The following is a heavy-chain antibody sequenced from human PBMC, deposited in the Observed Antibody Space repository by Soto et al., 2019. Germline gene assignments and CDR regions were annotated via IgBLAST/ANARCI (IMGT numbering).Heavy chain of an antibody. Sequence: ETLSLTCTVSGGSISSDYWSWIRQPPGEGLEWIGYIYFSGGTNYNPSLKSRVTISVDRSKNQLSLRLTSVTAADTAVYYCARTNAFHIWGQGTMVTVSS. CDR3: ARTNAFHI. CDR2: IYFSGGT. V-gene: IGHV4-59*01. J-gene: IGHJ3*02. CDR1: GGSISSDY.